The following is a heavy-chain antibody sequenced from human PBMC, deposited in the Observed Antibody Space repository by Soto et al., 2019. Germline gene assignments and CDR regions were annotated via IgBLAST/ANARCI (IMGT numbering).Heavy chain of an antibody. CDR1: GGTFSSYT. V-gene: IGHV1-69*02. D-gene: IGHD1-26*01. CDR3: ARLAFSGSYYLLDY. CDR2: IIPILGIA. J-gene: IGHJ4*02. Sequence: SVKVSCKASGGTFSSYTISWVRQAPGQGLEWMGRIIPILGIANYAQKFQGRVTITADKSTSTAYMELSSLRSEDTAVYYCARLAFSGSYYLLDYWGQGTLVTVSS.